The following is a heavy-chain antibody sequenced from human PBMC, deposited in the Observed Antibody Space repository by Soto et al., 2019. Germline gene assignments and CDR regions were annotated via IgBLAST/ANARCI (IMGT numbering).Heavy chain of an antibody. J-gene: IGHJ5*02. V-gene: IGHV4-39*01. CDR2: IYYSGST. CDR1: GGSISSSSYY. D-gene: IGHD2-21*01. CDR3: ARGKSETILWWIGWFDP. Sequence: SETLSLTCTVSGGSISSSSYYWGWIRQPPGKGLEWIGSIYYSGSTYYNPSLKSRVTISVDTSKNQFSLKLSSVTAADTAVYYCARGKSETILWWIGWFDPWGQGTLVTVSS.